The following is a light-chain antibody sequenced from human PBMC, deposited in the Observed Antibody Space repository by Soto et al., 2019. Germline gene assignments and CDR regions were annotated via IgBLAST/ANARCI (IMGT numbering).Light chain of an antibody. CDR1: NNDVGAYNY. V-gene: IGLV2-14*03. Sequence: QSALTQPASVSGSPGQSITISCTGTNNDVGAYNYVSWFQQHPGKAPKTMIYDVSNRPSGVSNRFSGSKSGNTASLTISGLQAEDEGDYYCSSYTRSNTVLFGGGTKLTVL. CDR3: SSYTRSNTVL. CDR2: DVS. J-gene: IGLJ3*02.